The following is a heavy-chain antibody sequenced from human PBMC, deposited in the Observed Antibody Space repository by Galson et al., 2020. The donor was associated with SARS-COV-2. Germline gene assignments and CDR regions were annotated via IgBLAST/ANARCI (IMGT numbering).Heavy chain of an antibody. Sequence: GGSLRLSCAASGFTFSSYAMSWVRQAPGKGLEWVSAISGSGASTYYADSVKGRFTISRDNSKNTLYLQMNSLRAEDTAVYYCAKVVGATEYFQHWGQGTLVTVSS. CDR2: ISGSGAST. D-gene: IGHD1-26*01. CDR3: AKVVGATEYFQH. J-gene: IGHJ1*01. V-gene: IGHV3-23*01. CDR1: GFTFSSYA.